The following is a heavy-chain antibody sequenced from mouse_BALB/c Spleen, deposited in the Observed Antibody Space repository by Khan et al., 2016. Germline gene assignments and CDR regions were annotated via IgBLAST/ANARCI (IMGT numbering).Heavy chain of an antibody. D-gene: IGHD6-2*01. J-gene: IGHJ4*01. Sequence: QIQLVQSGPELKKPGETVKISCKASGYTFTNYGLHWVKQAPGKGLKWMGWIATYTGDPTYADDFKGQFAFSLDTSASTAYLQINDLTNEDMATYSCAKRSLCDLYYALSYWGQGTTVTVSS. CDR1: GYTFTNYG. CDR2: IATYTGDP. V-gene: IGHV9-1*02. CDR3: AKRSLCDLYYALSY.